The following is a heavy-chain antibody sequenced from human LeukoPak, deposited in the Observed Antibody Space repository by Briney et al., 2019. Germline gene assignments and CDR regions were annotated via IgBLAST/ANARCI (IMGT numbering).Heavy chain of an antibody. D-gene: IGHD1-26*01. V-gene: IGHV1-18*01. J-gene: IGHJ5*02. CDR3: ARSPHNSGSYSNWFDP. Sequence: ASVKVSCKASGYTLTSYGISWVRQAPGQGLEWMGWISAYNGNTNYAQKLQGRVTMTTDTSTSTAYMELRSLRSDDTAVYYCARSPHNSGSYSNWFDPWGQGTLVTVSS. CDR1: GYTLTSYG. CDR2: ISAYNGNT.